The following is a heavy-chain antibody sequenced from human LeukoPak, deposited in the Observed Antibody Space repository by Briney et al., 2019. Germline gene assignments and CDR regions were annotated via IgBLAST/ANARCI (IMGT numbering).Heavy chain of an antibody. CDR1: GGSLSTYS. CDR2: IYYGGTT. V-gene: IGHV4-59*01. D-gene: IGHD4-23*01. J-gene: IGHJ4*02. Sequence: SETLSLTCSVSGGSLSTYSWSWVRQSPGKRLEWIGYIYYGGTTNYNPSLESRVTISADTAKNQFSLRLRSVTAAGTAIYYCARDTTVASGMQHWGQGTLVTVSS. CDR3: ARDTTVASGMQH.